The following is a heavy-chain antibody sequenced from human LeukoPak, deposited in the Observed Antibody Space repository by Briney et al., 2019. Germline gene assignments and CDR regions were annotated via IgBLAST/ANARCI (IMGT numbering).Heavy chain of an antibody. J-gene: IGHJ3*02. D-gene: IGHD1-26*01. V-gene: IGHV1-2*02. CDR2: INPNSGGT. CDR3: ARPYSGSSGFDI. CDR1: GYTFTSYY. Sequence: GASVKVSCKASGYTFTSYYMHWVRQAPGQGLEWMGWINPNSGGTNYAQKFQGRVTMTTDTSTSTAYMELRSLRSDDTAVYYCARPYSGSSGFDIWGQGTMVTVSS.